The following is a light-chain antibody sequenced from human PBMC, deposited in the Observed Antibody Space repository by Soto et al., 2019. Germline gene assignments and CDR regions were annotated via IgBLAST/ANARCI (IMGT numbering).Light chain of an antibody. Sequence: QSALTQPASVSGSPGQSITISCAGTTSDVGSYDYVSWYQQRPGRAPKLIIYKSNQRPSGVPDRFSGSKSGTSASLAISGLQSEDEADYYCAVWDDSLNGRVFGGGTKLTVL. V-gene: IGLV2-14*01. CDR3: AVWDDSLNGRV. J-gene: IGLJ3*02. CDR2: KSN. CDR1: TSDVGSYDY.